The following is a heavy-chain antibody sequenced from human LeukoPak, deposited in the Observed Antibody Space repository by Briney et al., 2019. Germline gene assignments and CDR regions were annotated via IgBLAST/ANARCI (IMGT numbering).Heavy chain of an antibody. CDR2: IIPIFGTA. Sequence: SVKVSCKASGYTFTGYHMHWVRQAPGQGLEWMGGIIPIFGTANYAQKFQGRVTITADESTSTAYMELSSLRSEDTAVYYCARGGLGSGDDFWRGGPFDYWGQGTLVTVSS. V-gene: IGHV1-69*13. CDR1: GYTFTGYH. J-gene: IGHJ4*02. CDR3: ARGGLGSGDDFWRGGPFDY. D-gene: IGHD3-3*01.